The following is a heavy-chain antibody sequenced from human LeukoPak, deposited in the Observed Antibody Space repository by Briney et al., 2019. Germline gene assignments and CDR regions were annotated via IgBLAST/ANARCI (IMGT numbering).Heavy chain of an antibody. CDR2: ISSSSTYI. D-gene: IGHD1-26*01. CDR1: GLTFTTYS. CDR3: ARDLGAFDDFDY. V-gene: IGHV3-21*01. Sequence: GGSLRLSCAASGLTFTTYSMNWVRQAPGKGLEWVSSISSSSTYIYYADSVKGRFTISRDNAKNSLYLQMNSLRTEDSGIYYCARDLGAFDDFDYWGQGTLVTVSS. J-gene: IGHJ4*02.